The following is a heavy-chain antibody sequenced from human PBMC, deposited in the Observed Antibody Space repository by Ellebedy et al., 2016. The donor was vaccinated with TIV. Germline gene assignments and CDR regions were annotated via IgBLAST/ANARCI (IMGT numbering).Heavy chain of an antibody. CDR1: GFTFSSYW. D-gene: IGHD2-2*01. CDR3: ARSVVVVPAAMGVRNNWFDP. J-gene: IGHJ5*02. Sequence: GGSLRLSCAASGFTFSSYWMHWVRQAPGKGLVWVSRITSDGSSTSYADSVKGRFTISRDNAKNTLYLQMNSLRAEETAVYYCARSVVVVPAAMGVRNNWFDPWGRGTLVTVSS. CDR2: ITSDGSST. V-gene: IGHV3-74*01.